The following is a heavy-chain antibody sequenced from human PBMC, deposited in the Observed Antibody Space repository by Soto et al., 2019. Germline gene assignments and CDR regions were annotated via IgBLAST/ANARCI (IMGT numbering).Heavy chain of an antibody. CDR2: INPSGGST. CDR1: GYTFTSYY. J-gene: IGHJ3*02. CDR3: ARSHTPHSGYYCKHRAPPGDAFYI. V-gene: IGHV1-46*01. Sequence: SVNASCKASGYTFTSYYMHWVRQAPGQGLEWMGIINPSGGSTSYAQKFQGRVTMTRDTSTSTVYMELSSLRSEDTAVYYCARSHTPHSGYYCKHRAPPGDAFYIRG. D-gene: IGHD3-22*01.